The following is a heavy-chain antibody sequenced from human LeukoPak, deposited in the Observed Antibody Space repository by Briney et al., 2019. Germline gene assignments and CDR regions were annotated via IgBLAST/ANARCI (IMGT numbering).Heavy chain of an antibody. CDR3: ARGVEPLAANTLAY. J-gene: IGHJ4*02. CDR2: LYSDGNT. V-gene: IGHV3-53*01. CDR1: GFTVITND. D-gene: IGHD1-14*01. Sequence: EGSLRLSCAASGFTVITNDMTWVRQAPGKGLEWVSVLYSDGNTKYADSVQGRFTISRDNSKNTLYLEMNSLSPDDTAVYYCARGVEPLAANTLAYWGQGTLVTVSS.